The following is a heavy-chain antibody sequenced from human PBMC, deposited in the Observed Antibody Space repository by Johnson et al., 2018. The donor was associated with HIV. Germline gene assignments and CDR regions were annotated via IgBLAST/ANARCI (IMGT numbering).Heavy chain of an antibody. V-gene: IGHV3-13*01. D-gene: IGHD3/OR15-3a*01. CDR2: IGTAGDT. Sequence: VQLVESGGGLVQPGGSLRLSCAASGFTFSSYDMHWVRQATGKGLEWVSAIGTAGDTYYPGSVKGRFTISRDNARNSLYLHMNSLRAEDTAVYYCATRGVTDWGGAFDIWGQGTMLTVSS. J-gene: IGHJ3*02. CDR3: ATRGVTDWGGAFDI. CDR1: GFTFSSYD.